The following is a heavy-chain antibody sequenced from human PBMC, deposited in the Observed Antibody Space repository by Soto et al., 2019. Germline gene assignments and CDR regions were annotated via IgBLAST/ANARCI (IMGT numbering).Heavy chain of an antibody. V-gene: IGHV3-33*01. D-gene: IGHD6-19*01. CDR2: IWYDGTNR. CDR3: ARESSSGRRDRIDY. CDR1: GFTFSNHG. J-gene: IGHJ4*02. Sequence: QVKLVESGGGVVQPGRSLRLSCEASGFTFSNHGIHWVRQAPGKGLEWVTVIWYDGTNRFYADSVKGRFTISRDISENTVFLQMNSLRAEDTAVYYCARESSSGRRDRIDYWGQGTLVTVSS.